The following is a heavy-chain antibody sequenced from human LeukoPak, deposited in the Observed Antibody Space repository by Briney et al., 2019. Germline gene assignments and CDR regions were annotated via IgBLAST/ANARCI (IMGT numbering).Heavy chain of an antibody. CDR3: AKAAAERCASIKCYPFDS. Sequence: GGSLRLSCAASGFTFSSYAMSWVRQAPGKGLEWVASIIGPGGDTYHAGSVRGRFTISRDNSKNTLYLQMSHLRVEDTALYYCAKAAAERCASIKCYPFDSWGQGTLVAVSS. D-gene: IGHD1-1*01. V-gene: IGHV3-23*01. J-gene: IGHJ4*02. CDR2: IIGPGGDT. CDR1: GFTFSSYA.